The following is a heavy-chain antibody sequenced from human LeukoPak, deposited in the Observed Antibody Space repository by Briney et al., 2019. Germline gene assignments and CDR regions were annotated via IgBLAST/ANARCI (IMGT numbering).Heavy chain of an antibody. D-gene: IGHD2-2*01. Sequence: PGGSLRLSCAASGFTFSSSWMHWVRQVPGKGLVSASRINGDGSSTRYADSVKGRFTISRDNAKNTLYLQMNSLRAEDTAVYYCAKELVVRAGDYFDNWGQGALVTVSS. CDR1: GFTFSSSW. CDR2: INGDGSST. V-gene: IGHV3-74*01. CDR3: AKELVVRAGDYFDN. J-gene: IGHJ4*02.